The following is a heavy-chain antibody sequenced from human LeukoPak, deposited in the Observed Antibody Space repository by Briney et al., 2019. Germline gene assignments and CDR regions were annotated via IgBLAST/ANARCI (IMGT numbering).Heavy chain of an antibody. CDR3: ARALPAAAYNWFDP. V-gene: IGHV1-18*01. D-gene: IGHD2-2*01. Sequence: ASVKVSCKASGYTFTSYGISWVRQAPGQGLEWMGWISAYNGNTNYAQKLQGRVTMTTDTSTSTAYMELRSLRSDDTAVYYCARALPAAAYNWFDPWGQGTLVTVSS. CDR1: GYTFTSYG. J-gene: IGHJ5*02. CDR2: ISAYNGNT.